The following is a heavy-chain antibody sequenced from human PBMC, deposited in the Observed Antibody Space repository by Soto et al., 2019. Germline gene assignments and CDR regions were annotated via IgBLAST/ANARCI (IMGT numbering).Heavy chain of an antibody. Sequence: GGSLRLSCAASGFTFSSYAMHWVRQAPGKGLEWVSGISWNSGSIGYADSVKGRFTISRDNAKNSLYLQMNSLRAEDTALYYCAKDRLQWLTFFDYWGQGTLVTVSS. CDR3: AKDRLQWLTFFDY. CDR2: ISWNSGSI. J-gene: IGHJ4*02. CDR1: GFTFSSYA. V-gene: IGHV3-9*01. D-gene: IGHD6-19*01.